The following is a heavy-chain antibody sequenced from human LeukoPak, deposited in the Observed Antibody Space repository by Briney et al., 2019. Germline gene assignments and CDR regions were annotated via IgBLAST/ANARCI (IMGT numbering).Heavy chain of an antibody. CDR3: ARGRLELLGENDY. Sequence: ASVKVSCKASGYTFTSYDINWVRQATGQGLEWMGWMNPNSGNTGYAQKFQGRVTITRNTSISTAYMELSSLRSEDTAVYYCARGRLELLGENDYWGQGTLVTVSS. CDR1: GYTFTSYD. D-gene: IGHD1-7*01. CDR2: MNPNSGNT. J-gene: IGHJ4*02. V-gene: IGHV1-8*03.